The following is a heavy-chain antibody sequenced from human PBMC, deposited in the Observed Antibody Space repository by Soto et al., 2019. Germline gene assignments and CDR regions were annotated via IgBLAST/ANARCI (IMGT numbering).Heavy chain of an antibody. V-gene: IGHV1-18*01. Sequence: QVQLVQSGAEVRKPGASVKVSCKTSGYTFTSSDISWVRQAPGQGLEWMGWIGAYNGNTNYAQNLQGRVTITIDTSTSTAYMELRSLRSDDTAVYYCARTYSGYRNYYYYYYMDAWGKGTTLTVSS. J-gene: IGHJ6*03. CDR2: IGAYNGNT. D-gene: IGHD5-12*01. CDR3: ARTYSGYRNYYYYYYMDA. CDR1: GYTFTSSD.